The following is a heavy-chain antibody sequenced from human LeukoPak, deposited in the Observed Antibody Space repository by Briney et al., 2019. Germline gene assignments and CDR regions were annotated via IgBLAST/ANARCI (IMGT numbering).Heavy chain of an antibody. J-gene: IGHJ4*02. CDR1: GFTFSNYA. Sequence: GGSLRLSCAASGFTFSNYAMRWVRQAPGKGLEWVSAISGSGGSTYYADSVKGRFTISRDNSKNTLYLQMNSLRAEDTAVYYCAKAVKDFWSGYYPFDYWGQGTLVTVSS. V-gene: IGHV3-23*01. CDR2: ISGSGGST. D-gene: IGHD3-3*01. CDR3: AKAVKDFWSGYYPFDY.